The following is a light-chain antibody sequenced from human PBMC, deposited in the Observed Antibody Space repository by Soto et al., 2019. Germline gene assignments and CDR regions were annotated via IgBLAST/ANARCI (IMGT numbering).Light chain of an antibody. Sequence: QSVLTQPPSVSGAPGQRVTISCTGSSSNIGAGYDVHWYQQLPGTAPKLLIYGNSNRPSGVPDRFSGSKSGTSASLAISGLQFEDEADYYCAAWDDTLNGYVFGAGTKVTVL. CDR3: AAWDDTLNGYV. V-gene: IGLV1-40*01. CDR1: SSNIGAGYD. CDR2: GNS. J-gene: IGLJ1*01.